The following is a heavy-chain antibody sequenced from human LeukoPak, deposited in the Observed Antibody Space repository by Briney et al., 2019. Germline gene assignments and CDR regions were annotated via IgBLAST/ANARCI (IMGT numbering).Heavy chain of an antibody. V-gene: IGHV5-51*01. CDR3: ARNYHDSSGYGWYFDL. CDR2: IYPGDSDT. CDR1: GYSFTNFW. Sequence: PGESLKISCEGSGYSFTNFWIAWVRQMPGKGLEWMGIIYPGDSDTRYSPSFQGQVTISADKSISTAYLQWSSLKASDTAMYYCARNYHDSSGYGWYFDLWGRGTLVTVSS. D-gene: IGHD3-22*01. J-gene: IGHJ2*01.